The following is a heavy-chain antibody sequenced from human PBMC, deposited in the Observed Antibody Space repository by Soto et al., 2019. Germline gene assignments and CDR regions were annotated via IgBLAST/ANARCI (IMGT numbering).Heavy chain of an antibody. CDR1: GFTFSDYW. CDR3: AKENPYDILTGYNDY. Sequence: PGGSLRLSCAASGFTFSDYWMHWVRQAPGKGLEWVSRIKRDGSTTNYADSVKGRFTISRDNSKNTLYLQMNSLRAEDTAVYYCAKENPYDILTGYNDYWGQGTLVTVSS. CDR2: IKRDGSTT. J-gene: IGHJ4*02. D-gene: IGHD3-9*01. V-gene: IGHV3-74*01.